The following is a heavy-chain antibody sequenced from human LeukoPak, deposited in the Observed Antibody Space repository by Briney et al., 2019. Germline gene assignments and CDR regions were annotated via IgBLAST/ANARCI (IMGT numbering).Heavy chain of an antibody. CDR2: SRNKGQSYTT. CDR3: ARDGAYCGGDCYSWRPYYFDY. V-gene: IGHV3-72*01. J-gene: IGHJ4*02. CDR1: GFTFSGHY. D-gene: IGHD2-21*02. Sequence: GGSLRLSCAASGFTFSGHYMDWVRQAPGKGLEWVARSRNKGQSYTTVYAASVKARFTISRDVSKNLLYLQMNSLRAEDTAVYYCARDGAYCGGDCYSWRPYYFDYWGQGTLVTVSS.